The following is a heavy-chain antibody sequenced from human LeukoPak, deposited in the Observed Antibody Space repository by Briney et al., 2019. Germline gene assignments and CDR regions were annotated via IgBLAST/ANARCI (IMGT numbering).Heavy chain of an antibody. CDR3: ARSYDILTGSFDY. V-gene: IGHV1-3*01. CDR2: INAGNGNT. J-gene: IGHJ4*02. CDR1: GYTFTSYA. Sequence: GASVKVSCKASGYTFTSYAMHWVRQAPGQRLEWMGWINAGNGNTKYSQKFQGRVTITRDTSASTAYMELSSLRSEDTAVYYCARSYDILTGSFDYWGQGTLVTVSS. D-gene: IGHD3-9*01.